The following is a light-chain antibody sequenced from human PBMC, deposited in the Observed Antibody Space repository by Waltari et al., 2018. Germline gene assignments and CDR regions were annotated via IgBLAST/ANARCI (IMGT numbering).Light chain of an antibody. CDR2: WAS. CDR1: QTILYNTNNKNY. Sequence: DIVMTQSPDSLAVSLGVRATINCKSSQTILYNTNNKNYLAWYQQKPRQPPKLLIYWASTRESGVPDRFSGSGSGTDFTLTISSLQAEDVAVYYCHQYYTTPITFGQGTRLEIK. V-gene: IGKV4-1*01. J-gene: IGKJ5*01. CDR3: HQYYTTPIT.